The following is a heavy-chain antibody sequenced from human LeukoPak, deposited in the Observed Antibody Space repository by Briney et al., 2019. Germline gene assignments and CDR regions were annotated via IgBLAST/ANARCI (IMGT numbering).Heavy chain of an antibody. J-gene: IGHJ4*02. V-gene: IGHV3-7*01. Sequence: PGGSLRLSCAASGFTFSSYWMSWVRQASGKGLEWMANIKQDGSEKYYVDSVKGRFTISRDNAKNSLYLLMNSLRAEDTAVYYCARDPFQYSSSWFDYWGQGTLVTVSS. D-gene: IGHD6-13*01. CDR3: ARDPFQYSSSWFDY. CDR1: GFTFSSYW. CDR2: IKQDGSEK.